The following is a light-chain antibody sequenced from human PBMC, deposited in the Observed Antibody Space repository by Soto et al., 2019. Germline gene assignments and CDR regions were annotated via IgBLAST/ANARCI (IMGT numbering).Light chain of an antibody. CDR1: SSDVGVYNY. J-gene: IGLJ2*01. CDR3: SSFAGNNNLV. V-gene: IGLV2-8*01. CDR2: EVI. Sequence: QSVLTQPPSASGSPGQSVTISCTGTSSDVGVYNYVSWYQQHPGKAPKLMIYEVIKRPSGVPDRFSGSKSGNTASLTVSGLQAEDEADYYCSSFAGNNNLVFGGGTKLTVL.